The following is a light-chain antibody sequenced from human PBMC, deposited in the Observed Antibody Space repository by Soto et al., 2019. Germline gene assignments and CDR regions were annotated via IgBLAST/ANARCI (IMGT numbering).Light chain of an antibody. CDR2: DSS. CDR3: QQRSLLVT. J-gene: IGKJ4*01. Sequence: LLTQSPATLSLSPGERATLSCRASQSISTYLAWYQQKPGQAPRLLIYDSSNRAADIPARFSGSGSGTDFTLTIRSLEPEHSALYYCQQRSLLVTFGGGTRLEIK. V-gene: IGKV3-11*01. CDR1: QSISTY.